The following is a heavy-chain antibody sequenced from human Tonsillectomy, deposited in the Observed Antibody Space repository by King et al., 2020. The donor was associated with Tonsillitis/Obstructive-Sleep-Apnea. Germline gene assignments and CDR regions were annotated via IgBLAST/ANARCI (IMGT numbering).Heavy chain of an antibody. Sequence: QLQESGPGLVKPSETLSLTCTVSGDSISTYSWSWIRQPPGKGLEWIGYVHHSGSTNYSPSLKSRILMSVDTSKNQFSLRLISVTAADTAVYYGARLHDDYIWGTYRYSFDSWGQGTLVTVSS. V-gene: IGHV4-59*01. J-gene: IGHJ4*02. CDR1: GDSISTYS. D-gene: IGHD3-16*02. CDR2: VHHSGST. CDR3: ARLHDDYIWGTYRYSFDS.